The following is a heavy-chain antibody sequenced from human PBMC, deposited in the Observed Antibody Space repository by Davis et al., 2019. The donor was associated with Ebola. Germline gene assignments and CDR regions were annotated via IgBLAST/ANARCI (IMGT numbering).Heavy chain of an antibody. CDR2: IRSGSGVI. Sequence: GESLKISCAASGFTFSSYAMQWVRQAPGKGLEWVSYIRSGSGVIYYRDSVKGRFTISRDNSKNTLFLQMSSLRAEDTAVYYCVSGIVGAFDFWGQGTLVTVSS. CDR3: VSGIVGAFDF. CDR1: GFTFSSYA. D-gene: IGHD1-26*01. V-gene: IGHV3-64D*06. J-gene: IGHJ4*02.